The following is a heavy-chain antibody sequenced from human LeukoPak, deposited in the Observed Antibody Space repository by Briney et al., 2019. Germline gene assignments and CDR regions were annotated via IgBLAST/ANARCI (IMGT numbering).Heavy chain of an antibody. CDR3: AREIAVAGDYFDY. CDR2: IKQDGSEK. V-gene: IGHV3-7*01. Sequence: PGGSLRLSCAASGFTFSSYWMSWVRQAPGKGLEWVANIKQDGSEKYYVDSVKGRFTISRDNAKNSLYLQMNSLRAEDTAVYYCAREIAVAGDYFDYWGQGTLVTVSS. D-gene: IGHD6-19*01. J-gene: IGHJ4*02. CDR1: GFTFSSYW.